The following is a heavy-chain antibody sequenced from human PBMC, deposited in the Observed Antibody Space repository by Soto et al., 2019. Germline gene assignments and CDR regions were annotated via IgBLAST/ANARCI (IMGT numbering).Heavy chain of an antibody. J-gene: IGHJ3*02. CDR1: GFTFSSYS. CDR2: ISSSSSYT. CDR3: ARDYIVVVPAARDAFDI. V-gene: IGHV3-21*01. Sequence: GGSLRLSCAASGFTFSSYSMNWVRQAPGKGLEWVSSISSSSSYTYYADSVKGRFTISRDNAKNSLYLQMNSLRAEDTAVYYCARDYIVVVPAARDAFDIWGQGTMVTVSS. D-gene: IGHD2-2*01.